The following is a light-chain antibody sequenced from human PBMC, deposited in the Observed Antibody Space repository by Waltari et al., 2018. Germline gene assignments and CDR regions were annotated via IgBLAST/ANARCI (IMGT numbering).Light chain of an antibody. CDR2: DFS. Sequence: QSALTQPASVSGSPGQSITIPCAGTSSDIVSSNFVSWYQQHPGKSPKLIIYDFSNRPSGVSDRFSGSKSGNTASLTISGLQADDEATYYCNSYTTGSSLTVIFGGGTKLTVL. CDR3: NSYTTGSSLTVI. J-gene: IGLJ2*01. V-gene: IGLV2-14*01. CDR1: SSDIVSSNF.